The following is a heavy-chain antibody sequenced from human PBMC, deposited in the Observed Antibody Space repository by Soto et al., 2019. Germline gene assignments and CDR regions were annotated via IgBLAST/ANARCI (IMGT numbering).Heavy chain of an antibody. CDR1: GFTFSSYW. Sequence: EVQLVESGGGLVQPGGSLRLSCVASGFTFSSYWMSWVRQAPGRGLEWVANINKDGSENYYVDYVEGRFTISRDNAKNSLYLQMNSLRAEDTAVYYCGVDVWGQGTTVIVSS. CDR2: INKDGSEN. J-gene: IGHJ6*02. CDR3: GVDV. V-gene: IGHV3-7*03.